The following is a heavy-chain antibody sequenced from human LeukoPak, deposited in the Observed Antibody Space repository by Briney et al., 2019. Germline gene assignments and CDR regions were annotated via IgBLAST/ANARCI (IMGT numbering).Heavy chain of an antibody. CDR3: AKDPFRSPIDY. J-gene: IGHJ4*02. Sequence: SSETLSLTCAVYGGSFSGYYWSWIRQPPGKGLEWIGEINHSGSTNYNPSLKSRVTISVDTSKNQFSLKLSSVTAADTAVYYCAKDPFRSPIDYWGQGTLVTVSS. D-gene: IGHD3-3*02. CDR2: INHSGST. CDR1: GGSFSGYY. V-gene: IGHV4-34*01.